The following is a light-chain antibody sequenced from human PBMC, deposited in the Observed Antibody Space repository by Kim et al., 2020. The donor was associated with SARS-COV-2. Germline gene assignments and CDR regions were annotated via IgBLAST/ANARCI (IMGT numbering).Light chain of an antibody. CDR1: QSVSDNY. CDR3: QQYDTSPSCT. V-gene: IGKV3-20*01. CDR2: GAS. J-gene: IGKJ2*02. Sequence: EIVLTQSPGTLSLSQGERATLSCRTSQSVSDNYLAWYQQKPGQAPRLLIYGASSRATGIPDRFSGSGSGTDFTLTISRLEPEDFAVYYCQQYDTSPSCTFGQGTKLEF.